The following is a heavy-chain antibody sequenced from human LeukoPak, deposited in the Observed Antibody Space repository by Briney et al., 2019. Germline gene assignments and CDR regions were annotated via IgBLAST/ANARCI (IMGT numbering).Heavy chain of an antibody. J-gene: IGHJ4*02. D-gene: IGHD4-17*01. CDR1: GFTFSSYS. CDR3: ARAVTTVTRGGLVFDY. CDR2: ISGSSNPI. Sequence: QSRGSLRLSCAASGFTFSSYSMNWVRQSPGKGLEWVSYISGSSNPIYYADSVKGRFTISRDNAKNSLYLQMNSLRDEDTVVYYCARAVTTVTRGGLVFDYWGQGTLVTVSS. V-gene: IGHV3-48*02.